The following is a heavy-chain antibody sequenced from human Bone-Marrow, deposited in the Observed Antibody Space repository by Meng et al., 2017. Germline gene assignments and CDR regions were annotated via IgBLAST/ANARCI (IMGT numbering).Heavy chain of an antibody. CDR2: IIPIFGTA. J-gene: IGHJ4*02. V-gene: IGHV1-69*01. CDR1: GGTFSSYA. Sequence: HVQLVQYGVDVKKPGSSVKVVCKSSGGTFSSYAISWVRQAPGQGLEWMGGIIPIFGTANYAQKFQGRVTITADESTSTAYMELSSLRSEDTAVYYCARESRDIAVAGVYWGQGTLVTVSS. D-gene: IGHD6-19*01. CDR3: ARESRDIAVAGVY.